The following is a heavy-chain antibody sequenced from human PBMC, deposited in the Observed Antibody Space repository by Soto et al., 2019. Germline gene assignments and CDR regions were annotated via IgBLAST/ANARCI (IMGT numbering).Heavy chain of an antibody. D-gene: IGHD2-8*01. Sequence: QVQLVQSGAEVKKPGASVKVSCKASGYTFTSYGISWVRQAPGQGLEWMGWISAYNGNTNYAQKLQGRVTMTTDTSTSTAYMELRSLRSDDTAVYYCASDGRCTNGVCYVTGLFDPWGQGTLVTVSS. CDR1: GYTFTSYG. CDR2: ISAYNGNT. V-gene: IGHV1-18*01. J-gene: IGHJ5*02. CDR3: ASDGRCTNGVCYVTGLFDP.